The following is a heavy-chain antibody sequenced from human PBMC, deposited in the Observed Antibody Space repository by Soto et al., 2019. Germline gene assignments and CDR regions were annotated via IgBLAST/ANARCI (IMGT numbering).Heavy chain of an antibody. V-gene: IGHV1-69*02. CDR3: AGASASSSSCYYYYMDV. CDR2: IIPILGIA. D-gene: IGHD6-6*01. Sequence: QVQLVQSGAEVKKPGSSVKVSCKASGGTFSSYTISWVRQAPGQGLEWMGRIIPILGIANYAQKFQGRVTITEDKSTSTAYMELRSLRSEDMAVYYCAGASASSSSCYYYYMDVRGQGTTVTVSS. CDR1: GGTFSSYT. J-gene: IGHJ6*03.